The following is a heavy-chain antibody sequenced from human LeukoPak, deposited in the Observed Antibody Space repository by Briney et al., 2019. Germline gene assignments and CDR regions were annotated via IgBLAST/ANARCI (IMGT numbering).Heavy chain of an antibody. CDR1: GGSISSYY. CDR2: VYYSGSA. CDR3: ARHQFQLLVNDDAFDM. D-gene: IGHD2-2*01. V-gene: IGHV4-59*01. J-gene: IGHJ3*02. Sequence: SETLSLTCTVSGGSISSYYWSWLRQPPGKGLEWIGYVYYSGSAHYNPSLKSRVTISVDTSKNQFSLKLSSVTAADTAVYYCARHQFQLLVNDDAFDMWGQGTMVTVSS.